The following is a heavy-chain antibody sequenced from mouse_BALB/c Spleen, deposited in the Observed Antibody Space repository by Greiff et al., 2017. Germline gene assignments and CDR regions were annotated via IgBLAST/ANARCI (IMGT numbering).Heavy chain of an antibody. J-gene: IGHJ4*01. CDR2: IYPGDGDT. V-gene: IGHV1-87*01. CDR3: ARWWLEQAMDY. D-gene: IGHD1-1*02. CDR1: GYTFTSYW. Sequence: QVQLQQSGAELARPGASVKLSCKASGYTFTSYWMQWVKQRPGQGLEWIGAIYPGDGDTRYTQKFKGKATLTADKSSSTAYMQLSSLASEDSAVYYCARWWLEQAMDYWGQGTSVTVSS.